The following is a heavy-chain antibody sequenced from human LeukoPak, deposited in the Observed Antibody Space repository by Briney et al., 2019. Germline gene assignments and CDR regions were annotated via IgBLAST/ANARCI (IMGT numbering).Heavy chain of an antibody. D-gene: IGHD2-15*01. J-gene: IGHJ5*02. CDR1: GGSISSSSYY. V-gene: IGHV4-39*01. CDR2: IYYSGST. CDR3: ARRLGYCSGGSCYGGYWFDP. Sequence: SETLSLTCTVSGGSISSSSYYWGWIRQPPGKGLEWIGSIYYSGSTYYNPSLKSRVTISVDTSKNQFSLKLSSVTAADTAVYYRARRLGYCSGGSCYGGYWFDPWGQGTLVTVSS.